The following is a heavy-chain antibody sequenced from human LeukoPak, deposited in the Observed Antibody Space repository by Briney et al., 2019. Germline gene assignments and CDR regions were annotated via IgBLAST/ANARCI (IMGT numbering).Heavy chain of an antibody. V-gene: IGHV3-20*04. J-gene: IGHJ4*02. CDR1: ALNIGDYG. D-gene: IGHD6-13*01. CDR2: IDWSGGAI. CDR3: ARDLSASWYSLAY. Sequence: PGGSLRLSCVASALNIGDYGMSWVRQVPGKGLEWVAGIDWSGGAISYSDSVKGRFTISRDNTKNSLYLQMTSLRVDDTAVYYCARDLSASWYSLAYWGKGTLVTVSS.